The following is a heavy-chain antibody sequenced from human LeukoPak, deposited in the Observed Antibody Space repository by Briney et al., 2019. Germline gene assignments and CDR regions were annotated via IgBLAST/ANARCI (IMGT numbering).Heavy chain of an antibody. CDR1: GFTFSSYW. V-gene: IGHV3-7*01. D-gene: IGHD3-10*01. CDR3: AREVLLWFGESPYYFDY. J-gene: IGHJ4*02. Sequence: GGSLRLSCAASGFTFSSYWMSWVRQAPGKGLEWVANIKQDGSERYYADSVKGRFTISRDNAKNSLYLQMNSLRAEDTAVYYCAREVLLWFGESPYYFDYWGQGTLVTVSS. CDR2: IKQDGSER.